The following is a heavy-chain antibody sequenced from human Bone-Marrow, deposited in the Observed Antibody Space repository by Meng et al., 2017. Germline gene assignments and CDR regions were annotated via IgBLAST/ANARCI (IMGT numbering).Heavy chain of an antibody. J-gene: IGHJ4*02. CDR1: GGSISSSNW. V-gene: IGHV4-4*02. Sequence: LEDSGPGLVMPSGTMFLTCACSGGSISSSNWWSWVRQPPGKGLEWIGEIYHSGSTNYNPSLKSRVTISVDKSKNQFSLKLSSVTAADTAVYYCARDLVRTAMVGVFDYWGQGTLVTVSS. D-gene: IGHD5-18*01. CDR2: IYHSGST. CDR3: ARDLVRTAMVGVFDY.